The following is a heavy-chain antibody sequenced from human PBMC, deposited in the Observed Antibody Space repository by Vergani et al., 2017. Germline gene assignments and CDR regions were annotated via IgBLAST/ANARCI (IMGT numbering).Heavy chain of an antibody. D-gene: IGHD1-1*01. Sequence: EVQLVQSGAEVKKPGESLKISCQISGYSFTNYWIGWVRQMPGKGLEWMGIIHPADSDTRYSPSFQGKVTISVDKSISTAYLQRSSLRASDSAMYYCARHTTYTDSWGQGTLVTVSS. CDR2: IHPADSDT. J-gene: IGHJ4*02. V-gene: IGHV5-51*01. CDR3: ARHTTYTDS. CDR1: GYSFTNYW.